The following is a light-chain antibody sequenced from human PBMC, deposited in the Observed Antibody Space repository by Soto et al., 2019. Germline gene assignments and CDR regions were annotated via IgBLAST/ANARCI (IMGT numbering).Light chain of an antibody. J-gene: IGLJ1*01. V-gene: IGLV2-14*03. CDR1: SSDIGAYNY. CDR3: TSYSGSNTLEV. Sequence: QSALTQPASVSGSPGQSITISRTGTSSDIGAYNYVSWYRQHPGKAPQLLIYDVNNRPSGVSHRFSGSKSGNTASLTISGLQSEDEADYFCTSYSGSNTLEVFGPGTKVTVL. CDR2: DVN.